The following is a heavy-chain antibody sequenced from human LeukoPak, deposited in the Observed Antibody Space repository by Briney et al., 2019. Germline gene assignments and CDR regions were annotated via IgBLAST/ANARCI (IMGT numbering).Heavy chain of an antibody. D-gene: IGHD6-19*01. Sequence: SETLFLTCTVSGGSISSYYWSWIRQPPGKGLEWIGYIYYSGSTNYNPSLKSRVTISVDTSKNQFSLKLSSVTAADTAVYYCARSRHSSGWYFDYWGQGTLVTVSS. CDR3: ARSRHSSGWYFDY. CDR1: GGSISSYY. J-gene: IGHJ4*02. CDR2: IYYSGST. V-gene: IGHV4-59*08.